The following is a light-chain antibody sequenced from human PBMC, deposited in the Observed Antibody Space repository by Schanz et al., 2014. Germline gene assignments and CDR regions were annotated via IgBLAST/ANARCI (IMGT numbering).Light chain of an antibody. Sequence: QSALTQPASVSGSPGQSITLSCTGTSSDVGGYNYVSWYQHHPGKAPKLMIYDVNNRPSGVSNRFSGSKSGNTASLTISGLQADDEADYYCSSYTSSSTPFVFGTGTKLTVL. V-gene: IGLV2-14*03. CDR1: SSDVGGYNY. J-gene: IGLJ1*01. CDR2: DVN. CDR3: SSYTSSSTPFV.